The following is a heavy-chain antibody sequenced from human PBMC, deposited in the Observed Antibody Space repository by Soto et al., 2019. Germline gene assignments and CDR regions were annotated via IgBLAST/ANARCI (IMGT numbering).Heavy chain of an antibody. CDR3: TRQGGSCGGGSCHAFNDY. Sequence: GGSLILSCAASGFTFSASAIHWVRQASGKGLEWVGRVRTKSNNYATAYTASVEGRFTVSRDDSKNTAYLQMNSLKTEDTAVYYCTRQGGSCGGGSCHAFNDYWGQGTLVTVSS. CDR2: VRTKSNNYAT. V-gene: IGHV3-73*01. D-gene: IGHD2-15*01. J-gene: IGHJ4*02. CDR1: GFTFSASA.